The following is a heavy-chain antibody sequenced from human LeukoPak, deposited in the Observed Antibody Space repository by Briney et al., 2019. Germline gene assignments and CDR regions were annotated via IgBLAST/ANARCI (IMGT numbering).Heavy chain of an antibody. D-gene: IGHD3-22*01. CDR3: ARDPDYYDSSGYYSAFGY. V-gene: IGHV1-2*02. CDR1: GYTFTGYY. Sequence: ASVKVSCKASGYTFTGYYMHWVRQAPGQGLEWMGWINPNSGGTNYAQKFQGRVTMTRDMSISTAYMDLRRLKSDDTAVYYCARDPDYYDSSGYYSAFGYWGQGTLVTVSS. CDR2: INPNSGGT. J-gene: IGHJ4*02.